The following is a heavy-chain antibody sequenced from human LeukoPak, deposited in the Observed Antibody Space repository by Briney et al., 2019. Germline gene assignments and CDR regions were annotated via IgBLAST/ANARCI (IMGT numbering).Heavy chain of an antibody. CDR3: SEGYFEPFDH. J-gene: IGHJ4*02. Sequence: SETLSPTCLVSVASATIAHWNWIRQLPGKGLEWIGCLSYTGKTDYNPSLTSRVTISLDTSKNQVSLKLKSLTAADTAVYYCSEGYFEPFDHWGQGISVTVSS. CDR1: VASATIAH. CDR2: LSYTGKT. V-gene: IGHV4-59*02. D-gene: IGHD5-24*01.